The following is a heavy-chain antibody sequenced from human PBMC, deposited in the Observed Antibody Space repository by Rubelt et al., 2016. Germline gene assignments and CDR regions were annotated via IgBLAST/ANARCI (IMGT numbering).Heavy chain of an antibody. D-gene: IGHD6-13*01. Sequence: QLQLQESGPGLVKPSETLSLTCAVSGASMSSGGYYWDWIRQPPGKGLEWIGSIYYSGNTYYNPSLKSRVTISVDTPKNQFSLRLSSVTAADTAVYFCARDSAGFDYWGQGTLVTVSS. CDR3: ARDSAGFDY. CDR2: IYYSGNT. J-gene: IGHJ4*02. CDR1: GASMSSGGYY. V-gene: IGHV4-39*07.